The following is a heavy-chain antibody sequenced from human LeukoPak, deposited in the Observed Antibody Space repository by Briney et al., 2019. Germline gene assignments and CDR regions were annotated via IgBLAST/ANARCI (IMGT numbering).Heavy chain of an antibody. CDR2: IYYSGST. Sequence: SETLSLTCTVSGGSISSGDYYWSWIRQPPGKGLEWIGYIYYSGSTYYNPSLKSRVTISVDTSKNQFSLKLSSVTAADTAVYYCARGGLELLSFDYWGQGTLVTVSS. J-gene: IGHJ4*02. CDR1: GGSISSGDYY. CDR3: ARGGLELLSFDY. D-gene: IGHD1-7*01. V-gene: IGHV4-30-4*08.